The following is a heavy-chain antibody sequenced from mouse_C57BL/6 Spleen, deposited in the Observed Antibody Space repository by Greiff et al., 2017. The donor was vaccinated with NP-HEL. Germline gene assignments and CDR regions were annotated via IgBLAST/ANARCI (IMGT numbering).Heavy chain of an antibody. CDR2: ISNGGGST. CDR1: GFTFSDYY. V-gene: IGHV5-12*01. Sequence: EVKLVESGGGLVQPGGSLKLSCAASGFTFSDYYMYWVRQTPEKRLEWVAYISNGGGSTYYPDTVKGRFTISRDNAKNTLYLQMSRLKSEDTAMYYCARETTVVARGALDYWGQGTTLTVSS. J-gene: IGHJ2*01. CDR3: ARETTVVARGALDY. D-gene: IGHD1-1*01.